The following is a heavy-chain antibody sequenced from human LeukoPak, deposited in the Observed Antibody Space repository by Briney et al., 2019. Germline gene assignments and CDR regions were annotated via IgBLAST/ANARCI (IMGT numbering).Heavy chain of an antibody. J-gene: IGHJ4*02. D-gene: IGHD6-13*01. CDR2: IKQDGSEK. CDR3: ARDKQRGIWDY. CDR1: GFTFGSYG. Sequence: GGSLRLSCAASGFTFGSYGMHWVRQAPGKGLEWVANIKQDGSEKYYVDSVKGRFTISRDNAKNSLYLQMSSLRAEDTAVYYCARDKQRGIWDYWGQGTLVTVSS. V-gene: IGHV3-7*01.